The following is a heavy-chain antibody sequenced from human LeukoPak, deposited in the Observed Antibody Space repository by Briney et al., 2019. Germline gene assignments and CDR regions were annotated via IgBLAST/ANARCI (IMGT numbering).Heavy chain of an antibody. J-gene: IGHJ4*02. Sequence: GASVKVSCKASGGTFSSYAISWVRQAPGQGLEWMGGIIPIFGTANYAQKFQGRVTITADESTSTAYMELSSPRSEDTAVYYCARSGSSSWYWKFDYWGQGTLVTVSS. D-gene: IGHD6-13*01. CDR2: IIPIFGTA. CDR3: ARSGSSSWYWKFDY. V-gene: IGHV1-69*13. CDR1: GGTFSSYA.